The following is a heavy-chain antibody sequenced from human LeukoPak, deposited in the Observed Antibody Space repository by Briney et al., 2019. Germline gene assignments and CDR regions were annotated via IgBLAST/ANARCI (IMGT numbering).Heavy chain of an antibody. D-gene: IGHD2-2*01. J-gene: IGHJ4*02. CDR2: IYTSGST. CDR3: ARDQGYCTSASCSIDY. Sequence: SETLSLTCTVSGGSISSGSYYWSWIRQPAGKGLEWIGRIYTSGSTNYNPSLKSRVTISVDTSKNQFSLKLSSVTAADTAVYYCARDQGYCTSASCSIDYWGQGTLVTVSS. V-gene: IGHV4-61*02. CDR1: GGSISSGSYY.